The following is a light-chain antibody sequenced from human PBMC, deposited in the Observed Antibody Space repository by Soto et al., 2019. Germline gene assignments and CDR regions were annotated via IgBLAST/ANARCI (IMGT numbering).Light chain of an antibody. CDR1: SSNIGSNT. CDR2: SNT. V-gene: IGLV1-44*01. CDR3: AAWDDSLNGPV. Sequence: QSVLTQPPSASGTPGQRVTISCSGSSSNIGSNTVNWYQQLPGTAPKLLIYSNTQRPSGVPDRFSGSKSGTSASLAISGLQSEDEADYDCAAWDDSLNGPVFGGGPKLTVL. J-gene: IGLJ3*02.